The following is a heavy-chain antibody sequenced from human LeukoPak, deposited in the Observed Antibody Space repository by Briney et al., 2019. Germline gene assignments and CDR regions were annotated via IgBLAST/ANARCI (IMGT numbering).Heavy chain of an antibody. CDR3: ARGGPARNAFDI. CDR2: IKPDGSEK. J-gene: IGHJ3*02. CDR1: GFTFNNYW. V-gene: IGHV3-7*01. D-gene: IGHD1-26*01. Sequence: GGSLRLSCAASGFTFNNYWMSWVRQAPGKGPEWVANIKPDGSEKYYMDSVKGRFTVSRDNAKNSLSLQMNSLRAEDTAVYYCARGGPARNAFDIWGQGTMVTVSS.